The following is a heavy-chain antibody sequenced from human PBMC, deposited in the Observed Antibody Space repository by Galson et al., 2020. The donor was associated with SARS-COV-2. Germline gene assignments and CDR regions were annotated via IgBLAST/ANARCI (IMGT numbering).Heavy chain of an antibody. Sequence: GESLKISCLASGFTFNNYGMHWVRQAPGKGLEWVAAISYEGRKNSYADSVDGRFTISKDHFKSTVYLQMDSLRPDDTALYFCAKASAILWFGQFRADAFDVWGQGTLVTVSS. D-gene: IGHD3-10*01. CDR2: ISYEGRKN. CDR1: GFTFNNYG. V-gene: IGHV3-30*18. CDR3: AKASAILWFGQFRADAFDV. J-gene: IGHJ3*01.